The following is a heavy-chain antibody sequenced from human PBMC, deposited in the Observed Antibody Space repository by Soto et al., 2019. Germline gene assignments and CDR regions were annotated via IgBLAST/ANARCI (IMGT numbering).Heavy chain of an antibody. CDR3: ATGRITMVRGRDAFDI. V-gene: IGHV1-18*01. CDR1: GYTFTSYG. CDR2: ISAYNGNT. D-gene: IGHD3-10*01. Sequence: ASVKVSCKASGYTFTSYGISWVRQAPGQGLEWMGWISAYNGNTNYAQKLQGRVTMTTDTSTSTAYMELRSLRSDDTAVYYCATGRITMVRGRDAFDIWGQGTMVTVSS. J-gene: IGHJ3*02.